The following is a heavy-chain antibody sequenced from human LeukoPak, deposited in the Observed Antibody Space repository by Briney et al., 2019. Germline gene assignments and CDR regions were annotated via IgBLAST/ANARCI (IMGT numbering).Heavy chain of an antibody. J-gene: IGHJ6*02. V-gene: IGHV3-30-3*01. Sequence: GGSLRLSCAASGFTFSSYAMHWVRQAPGKGLEWVAVISYDGSNKYYADSVKGRFTISRDNAKNSLYLQMNSLRAEDTAVYYCARMGPDYGDYEGGDYYYYYGMDVWGQGTTVTVSS. CDR1: GFTFSSYA. CDR2: ISYDGSNK. CDR3: ARMGPDYGDYEGGDYYYYYGMDV. D-gene: IGHD4-17*01.